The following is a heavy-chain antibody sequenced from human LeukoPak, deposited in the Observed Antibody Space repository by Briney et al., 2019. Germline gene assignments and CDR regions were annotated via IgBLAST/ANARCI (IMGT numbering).Heavy chain of an antibody. Sequence: GGSLRLSCGASGFTFSSYNMNWVRQAPGKGLEWVSYISTSSSTIYYADSVKGRFTISRDNSKNTLYLQMNSLRAEDTAVYYCAKGLYDSSGYYYVSSDYWGQGTLVTVSS. CDR2: ISTSSSTI. J-gene: IGHJ4*02. D-gene: IGHD3-22*01. V-gene: IGHV3-48*01. CDR1: GFTFSSYN. CDR3: AKGLYDSSGYYYVSSDY.